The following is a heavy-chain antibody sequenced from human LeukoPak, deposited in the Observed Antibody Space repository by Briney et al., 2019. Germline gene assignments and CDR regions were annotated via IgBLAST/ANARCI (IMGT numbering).Heavy chain of an antibody. Sequence: SETLSLTCIVSGDSISSGSSYWSWIRQPAGKELEWIGRIYTSGSTNYNPSFKSRVTISVDASKNQFFLNLSSVTAADTAVYYCARSSGSYSRALDYWGQGTLVTVSS. CDR3: ARSSGSYSRALDY. V-gene: IGHV4-61*02. D-gene: IGHD1-26*01. CDR1: GDSISSGSSY. J-gene: IGHJ4*02. CDR2: IYTSGST.